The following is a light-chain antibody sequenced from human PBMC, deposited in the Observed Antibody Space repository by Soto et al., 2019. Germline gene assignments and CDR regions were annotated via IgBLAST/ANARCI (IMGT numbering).Light chain of an antibody. CDR1: SSNMGSIT. J-gene: IGLJ3*02. CDR3: ATWDVSLSGWV. V-gene: IGLV1-44*01. CDR2: SND. Sequence: QAVVTQAPSASGTPGQRVTISCSRGSSNMGSITVNWYQVLPGTAPKLLIYSNDQRPSGVPDRFSGSKSGISASLAISGLQSEDEADYFCATWDVSLSGWVFGGGTKVTVL.